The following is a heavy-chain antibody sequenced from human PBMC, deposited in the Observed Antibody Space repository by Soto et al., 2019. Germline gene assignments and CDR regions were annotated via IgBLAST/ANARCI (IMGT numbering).Heavy chain of an antibody. D-gene: IGHD4-17*01. CDR1: GFSFSSYA. V-gene: IGHV3-23*01. Sequence: EVQLLESGGGLVQPGGSLRLSCAASGFSFSSYAMIWVRQAPGKGLEGISSISKSGDRTYYADSVKGRFTISRDNSKTALYMQMNSLRAEDTDIYYCAKVLTVTGSYWYGMDVWGQGTTVTVSS. CDR3: AKVLTVTGSYWYGMDV. J-gene: IGHJ6*02. CDR2: ISKSGDRT.